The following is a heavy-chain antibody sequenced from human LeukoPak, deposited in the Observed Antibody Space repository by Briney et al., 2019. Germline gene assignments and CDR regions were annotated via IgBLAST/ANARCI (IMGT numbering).Heavy chain of an antibody. CDR2: ISGSGGST. CDR1: GFTFSSYA. CDR3: AKAGIAARNYYYYYMGV. D-gene: IGHD6-6*01. V-gene: IGHV3-23*01. Sequence: GGSLRLSCAASGFTFSSYAMSWVRQAPGKGLEWVSAISGSGGSTYYADSVKGRFTISRDNSKNTLYLQMNSLRAEDTAVYYCAKAGIAARNYYYYYMGVWGQGTMVTVSS. J-gene: IGHJ6*03.